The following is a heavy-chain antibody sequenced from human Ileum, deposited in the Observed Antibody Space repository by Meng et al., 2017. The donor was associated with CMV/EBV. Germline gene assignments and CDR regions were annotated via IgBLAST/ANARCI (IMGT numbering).Heavy chain of an antibody. CDR1: GFTFSAYA. CDR2: VSENGVGT. Sequence: VQLWESGGGLVPPGGSLRLSCAASGFTFSAYAMGWVRQAPGKGLEWVSTVSENGVGTYYAGSVKGRFIISRDNSKNTVYLQMNSLRAEDTAIYYCAKDSGMSGWLFDYWGQGNLVTVSS. V-gene: IGHV3-23*01. CDR3: AKDSGMSGWLFDY. J-gene: IGHJ4*02. D-gene: IGHD6-19*01.